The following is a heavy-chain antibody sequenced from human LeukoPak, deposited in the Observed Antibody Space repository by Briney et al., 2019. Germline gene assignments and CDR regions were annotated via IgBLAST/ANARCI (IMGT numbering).Heavy chain of an antibody. Sequence: PGGSLRLSCVASGFTFSNYAMSWVRQAPGKGLEWVSAITGSGGVTYYADSVKGRFTISRDNSKNTLYLQMNSLRDEDTAVYYCAKWGDYDVLTGYYDPDYWGQGTLVTVSS. V-gene: IGHV3-23*01. CDR1: GFTFSNYA. J-gene: IGHJ4*02. CDR3: AKWGDYDVLTGYYDPDY. CDR2: ITGSGGVT. D-gene: IGHD3-9*01.